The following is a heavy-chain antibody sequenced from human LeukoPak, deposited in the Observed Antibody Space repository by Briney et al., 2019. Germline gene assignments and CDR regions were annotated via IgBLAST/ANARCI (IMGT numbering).Heavy chain of an antibody. Sequence: SETLSLTCTVSGGSISSYYWSWIRQPPGKGLEWIGYIYYSGSTNYNPSLKSRVTISVDTSKNQFSLKLSSVTAADTAVYYCAREVTYYYDSSGHQPYFDYWSQGTLVTVSS. CDR2: IYYSGST. CDR3: AREVTYYYDSSGHQPYFDY. CDR1: GGSISSYY. V-gene: IGHV4-59*01. J-gene: IGHJ4*02. D-gene: IGHD3-22*01.